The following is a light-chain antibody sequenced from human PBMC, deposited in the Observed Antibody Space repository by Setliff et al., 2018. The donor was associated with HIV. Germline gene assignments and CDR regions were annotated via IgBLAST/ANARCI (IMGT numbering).Light chain of an antibody. CDR2: CDR. Sequence: SYELTQPPSVSVAPGKTARITCGGNNIGSKCVHWYQQRPGQAPGLVIYCDRHRPSGIPERFSGYNSGNTATLTISRVEAGDEADYFCQVWDSSGAHPRVFGGGTKVTVL. V-gene: IGLV3-21*04. CDR3: QVWDSSGAHPRV. CDR1: NIGSKC. J-gene: IGLJ3*02.